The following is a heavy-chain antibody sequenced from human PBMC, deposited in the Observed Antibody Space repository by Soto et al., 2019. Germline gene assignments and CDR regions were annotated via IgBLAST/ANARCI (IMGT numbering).Heavy chain of an antibody. CDR2: LDGAGGST. J-gene: IGHJ6*02. CDR1: GFTFSDFA. Sequence: GGSLRLSCLASGFTFSDFAMTWVRHVPGRGLEWVASLDGAGGSTYYAESVRGRFSISRDNSQNTLFLQMKRLTVDDTAIYYCAAPRDEYGSGVSWFTYGMDIWGQGTTVTVS. D-gene: IGHD3-10*01. CDR3: AAPRDEYGSGVSWFTYGMDI. V-gene: IGHV3-23*01.